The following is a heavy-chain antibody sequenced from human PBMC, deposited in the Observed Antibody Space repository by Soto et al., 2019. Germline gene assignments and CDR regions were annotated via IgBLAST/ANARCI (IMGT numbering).Heavy chain of an antibody. Sequence: EVQLLESGGGLVQPGGSLRLSCAASGFTFTTYAMSWVRQAPGKGLEWVSGISGSGGSTYYADSVKGRFTISRDNPKNTLYLQMNSLRAEDTAVYYCAKDLGYYDSSGYRTYFDSWGQGTLVTVSS. V-gene: IGHV3-23*01. CDR2: ISGSGGST. CDR3: AKDLGYYDSSGYRTYFDS. CDR1: GFTFTTYA. J-gene: IGHJ4*02. D-gene: IGHD3-22*01.